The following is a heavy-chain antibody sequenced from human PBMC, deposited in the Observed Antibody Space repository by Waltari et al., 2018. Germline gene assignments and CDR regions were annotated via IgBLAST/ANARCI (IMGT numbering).Heavy chain of an antibody. CDR1: GDSITSNSFY. D-gene: IGHD7-27*01. CDR2: FYSSEYI. CDR3: AREVTKVELGRRLPHFFDS. Sequence: QVQLQESGPGLVKPSQTLSLTCTVSGDSITSNSFYWNWVRQPAGKGLEWIGRFYSSEYINYNPSLKSRGTISRDTSKKQFFLKLTSVTAADTAFYYCAREVTKVELGRRLPHFFDSWGQGTLVTVSS. J-gene: IGHJ4*02. V-gene: IGHV4-61*02.